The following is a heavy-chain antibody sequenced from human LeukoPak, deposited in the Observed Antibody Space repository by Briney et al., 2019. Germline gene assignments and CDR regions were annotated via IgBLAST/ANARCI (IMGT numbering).Heavy chain of an antibody. D-gene: IGHD6-13*01. CDR2: IYTSGST. Sequence: SQTLSLTCTVSGGSISSGSYYWSWIRQPAGKGLEWIGRIYTSGSTNYNPSLKSRVTISVDTSKNQFSLKLSSVTAADTAVYYCARAAYSSSWYGVWGKGTTVTVSS. CDR1: GGSISSGSYY. V-gene: IGHV4-61*02. CDR3: ARAAYSSSWYGV. J-gene: IGHJ6*04.